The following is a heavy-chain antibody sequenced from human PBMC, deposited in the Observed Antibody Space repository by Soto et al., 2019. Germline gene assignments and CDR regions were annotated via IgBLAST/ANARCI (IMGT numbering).Heavy chain of an antibody. CDR1: GFTFSSYA. Sequence: GGSLRLSCAASGFTFSSYAMHWVRQAPGKGLEYVSAISSNGGSTYYANSVKGRFTISRDNSKNTLYLQMGSLRAEDMAVYYCARGSIAVAGTFPHFHIPHYFDYWGQGTLVTVSS. CDR2: ISSNGGST. CDR3: ARGSIAVAGTFPHFHIPHYFDY. D-gene: IGHD6-19*01. V-gene: IGHV3-64*01. J-gene: IGHJ4*02.